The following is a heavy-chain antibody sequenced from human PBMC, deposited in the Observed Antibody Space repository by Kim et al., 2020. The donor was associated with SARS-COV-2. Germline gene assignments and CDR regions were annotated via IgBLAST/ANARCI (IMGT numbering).Heavy chain of an antibody. J-gene: IGHJ4*02. V-gene: IGHV4-61*01. CDR1: GGSVSSGSYY. CDR3: ARRPDNYGGNLFDY. D-gene: IGHD4-17*01. CDR2: IYYSGST. Sequence: SETLSLTCTVSGGSVSSGSYYWSWLRQPPGMGLEWIGYIYYSGSTNYNPSLKNRITISVDTSKNQFSLKLSSVTAADTAVYDCARRPDNYGGNLFDYWGQGTLVTVSS.